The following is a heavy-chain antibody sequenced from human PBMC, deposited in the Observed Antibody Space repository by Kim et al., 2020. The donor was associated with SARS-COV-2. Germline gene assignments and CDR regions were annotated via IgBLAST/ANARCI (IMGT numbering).Heavy chain of an antibody. D-gene: IGHD3-10*01. Sequence: GGSLRLSCAASGFTFSNYAMSWVRQAPGKGLECVSTISAGGGTTHYADSVKGRFTISRDNSKNTLFLQMNTLRVEDTAIYYCACPGGASWGQGTLVTVSS. CDR1: GFTFSNYA. J-gene: IGHJ5*02. CDR2: ISAGGGTT. V-gene: IGHV3-23*01. CDR3: ACPGGAS.